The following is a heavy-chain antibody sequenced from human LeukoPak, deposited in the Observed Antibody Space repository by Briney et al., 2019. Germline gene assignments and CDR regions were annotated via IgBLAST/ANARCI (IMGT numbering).Heavy chain of an antibody. J-gene: IGHJ4*02. CDR3: ATAPLTFGGVIVPPSD. CDR1: GGSISSGGYS. D-gene: IGHD3-16*02. CDR2: IYHSGST. Sequence: SQTLSLTCAVSGGSISSGGYSWSWIRQPPGKGLEWIGYIYHSGSTYYNPSLKSRVTISVDRSKNQFSLKLSSVTAADTAVYYCATAPLTFGGVIVPPSDWGQGTLVTVSS. V-gene: IGHV4-30-2*01.